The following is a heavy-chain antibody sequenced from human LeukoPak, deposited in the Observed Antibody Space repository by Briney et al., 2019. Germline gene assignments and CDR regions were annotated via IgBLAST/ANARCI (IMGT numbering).Heavy chain of an antibody. D-gene: IGHD3-22*01. J-gene: IGHJ4*02. CDR1: GFTFSSYE. V-gene: IGHV3-48*03. CDR3: ARDYDSSGYYFDYFDY. CDR2: ISSSGSTI. Sequence: GGSLRLSCAASGFTFSSYEMNWVRQAPGKGLEWVSYISSSGSTIYYADSVKGRFTISRDNAKNSLYLQMNSLRAEDTAVYYCARDYDSSGYYFDYFDYWGQGTLVTVSS.